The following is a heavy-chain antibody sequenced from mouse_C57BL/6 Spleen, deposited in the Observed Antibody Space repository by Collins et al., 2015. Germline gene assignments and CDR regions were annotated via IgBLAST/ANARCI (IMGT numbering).Heavy chain of an antibody. Sequence: QVQLQQPGAELVKPGASVKLSCKASGYTLTSYWMHWVKQRPGRGLEWIGRIDSNSGGTKYNEKFKSKATLTVDEPSSTAYMQLSSLTSEDSAVYYCARYDYDGYYAMDYWGQGTSVTVSS. CDR2: IDSNSGGT. J-gene: IGHJ4*01. CDR1: GYTLTSYW. D-gene: IGHD2-4*01. V-gene: IGHV1-72*01. CDR3: ARYDYDGYYAMDY.